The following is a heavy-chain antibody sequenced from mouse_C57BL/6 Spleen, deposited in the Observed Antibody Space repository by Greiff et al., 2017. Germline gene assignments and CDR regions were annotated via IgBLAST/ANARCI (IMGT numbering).Heavy chain of an antibody. CDR1: GYAFSSSW. J-gene: IGHJ2*01. CDR2: IYPGDGDT. Sequence: QVQLQQPGPELVKPGASVKISCKASGYAFSSSWMNWVKQRPGKGLEWIGRIYPGDGDTNYNGKFKGKATLTADKSSSTAYMQLSSLTSVDSAVYFCEKEREYYGGSYGYFDYWGQGTTLTVSS. CDR3: EKEREYYGGSYGYFDY. D-gene: IGHD1-1*01. V-gene: IGHV1-82*01.